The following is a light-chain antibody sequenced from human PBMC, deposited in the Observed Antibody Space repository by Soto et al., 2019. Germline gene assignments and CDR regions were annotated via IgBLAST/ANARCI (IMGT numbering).Light chain of an antibody. V-gene: IGKV3-15*01. J-gene: IGKJ2*01. CDR2: GAS. Sequence: EIVMTQSPATLSVSPGERATLSCRASQSVSSNLAWYQQKPGQAPRLLIYGASTRATGIPARFSGSGSGTEFTLTISSLQSEDFAVYYCQQHTISMYTFGQGTKLEIK. CDR3: QQHTISMYT. CDR1: QSVSSN.